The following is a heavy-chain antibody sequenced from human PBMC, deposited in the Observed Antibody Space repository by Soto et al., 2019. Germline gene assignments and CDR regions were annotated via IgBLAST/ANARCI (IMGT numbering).Heavy chain of an antibody. CDR3: ARHEGWTGPDQ. CDR1: GASIGSGGW. J-gene: IGHJ5*02. Sequence: QVHLQESGPGLVKPSETLSLSGAVSGASIGSGGWWSWVRQPPGKGLEGIAEIFHDGNTNYSPSLTSRVTISVDQSQNQFSLNVYSVIAADTAVYYCARHEGWTGPDQWGQGTLVTVSS. CDR2: IFHDGNT. V-gene: IGHV4-4*02. D-gene: IGHD2-8*02.